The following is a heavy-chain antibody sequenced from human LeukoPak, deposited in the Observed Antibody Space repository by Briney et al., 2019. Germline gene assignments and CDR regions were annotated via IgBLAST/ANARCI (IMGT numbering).Heavy chain of an antibody. CDR3: ARYCSGGSCYSPFSFDY. Sequence: AGGSLRLSCAASGFTFSGYSMNWVRQAPGKGLEWVSYISSSSSTIYYVDSVKGRFTISRDNAKNSLYLQMNSLRDEDTAVYYCARYCSGGSCYSPFSFDYWGQGTLVTVSS. J-gene: IGHJ4*02. CDR2: ISSSSSTI. V-gene: IGHV3-48*02. CDR1: GFTFSGYS. D-gene: IGHD2-15*01.